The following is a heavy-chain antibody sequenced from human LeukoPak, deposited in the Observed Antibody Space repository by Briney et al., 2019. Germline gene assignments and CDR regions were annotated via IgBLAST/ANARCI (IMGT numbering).Heavy chain of an antibody. CDR1: GYTFTSYG. Sequence: ASVKVPCKASGYTFTSYGISWVRQAPGQGLEWMGWISAYNGNTNYAQKLQGRVTMTTDTSTSTAYMELRSLRSDDTAVYYCARDGEYSSPPGYVDYWGQGTLVTVSS. CDR2: ISAYNGNT. V-gene: IGHV1-18*01. CDR3: ARDGEYSSPPGYVDY. D-gene: IGHD6-6*01. J-gene: IGHJ4*02.